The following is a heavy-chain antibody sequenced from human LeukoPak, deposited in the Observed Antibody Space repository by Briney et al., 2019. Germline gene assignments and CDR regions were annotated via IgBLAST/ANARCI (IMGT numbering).Heavy chain of an antibody. V-gene: IGHV1-69*13. Sequence: ASVKVSCKASGGTFSSYAISWVRQAPGQGLEWMGGIIPIFGTANYAQKFQGRVTITADESTSTAYMELSSLRSEDTAVYYCARGERPVHDLQYCSGGSCYPLYGMDVWGQGTTVTVSS. CDR1: GGTFSSYA. CDR2: IIPIFGTA. J-gene: IGHJ6*02. CDR3: ARGERPVHDLQYCSGGSCYPLYGMDV. D-gene: IGHD2-15*01.